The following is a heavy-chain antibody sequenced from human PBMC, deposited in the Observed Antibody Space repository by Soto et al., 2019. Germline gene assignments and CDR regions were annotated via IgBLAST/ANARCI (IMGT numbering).Heavy chain of an antibody. CDR2: IYHGGST. Sequence: SETLSLTCAVSGGSISSSNWWTWVRQPPGKGLEWIGEIYHGGSTSYNPSLKSRVTLSLDKFKNHFSLNLTSVTAADTAVYYCARLSFSYGVDVWGQGTTVNVSS. CDR3: ARLSFSYGVDV. J-gene: IGHJ6*02. CDR1: GGSISSSNW. V-gene: IGHV4-4*02.